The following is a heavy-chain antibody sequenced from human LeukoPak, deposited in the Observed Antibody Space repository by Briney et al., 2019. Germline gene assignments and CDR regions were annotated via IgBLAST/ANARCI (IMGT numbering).Heavy chain of an antibody. V-gene: IGHV1-69*05. CDR3: AKGDHYDFWSGYYADYYYYYMDV. J-gene: IGHJ6*03. CDR2: IIPIFGTA. Sequence: GASVKLSCKASGGTFSSYAISWVRQAPGKGLEWMGGIIPIFGTANYAQKFQGRVMITTDESTSTAYMELSSMRSEDTAVYYCAKGDHYDFWSGYYADYYYYYMDVWGKGTTVTVSS. D-gene: IGHD3-3*01. CDR1: GGTFSSYA.